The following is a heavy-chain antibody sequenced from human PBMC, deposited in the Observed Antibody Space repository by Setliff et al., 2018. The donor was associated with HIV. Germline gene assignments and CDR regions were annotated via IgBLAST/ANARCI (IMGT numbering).Heavy chain of an antibody. V-gene: IGHV4-39*01. J-gene: IGHJ4*02. Sequence: SETLSLTCTVSGGSISNSNYYWGWIRQPPGKGLEWIGTIYYSGGTYRNPSLKSRVTISVDTSKNQFSLKLSSVTAADTAVYYCARQKTVTTYFDYWGQGTLVTVSS. CDR3: ARQKTVTTYFDY. CDR1: GGSISNSNYY. D-gene: IGHD4-17*01. CDR2: IYYSGGT.